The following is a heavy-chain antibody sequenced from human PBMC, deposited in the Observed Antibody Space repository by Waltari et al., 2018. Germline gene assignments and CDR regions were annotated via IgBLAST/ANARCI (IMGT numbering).Heavy chain of an antibody. CDR2: IHPGNSDT. CDR1: GYTFTNHW. J-gene: IGHJ4*02. CDR3: ARDLTDGGIAFFFDY. D-gene: IGHD3-16*01. Sequence: EVQLVQSGAEVKKPGESLKISCKGSGYTFTNHWIGWVRQVPGKGLEWMATIHPGNSDTRYRPSFQGQVTISADKSTSTAYLQWSSLKASDTAIYYCARDLTDGGIAFFFDYWGQGTRVTVSS. V-gene: IGHV5-51*03.